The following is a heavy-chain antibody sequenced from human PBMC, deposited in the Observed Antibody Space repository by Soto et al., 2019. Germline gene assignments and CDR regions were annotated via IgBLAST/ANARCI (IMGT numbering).Heavy chain of an antibody. CDR2: IKPGGGSA. V-gene: IGHV1-46*01. J-gene: IGHJ6*02. D-gene: IGHD6-19*01. CDR3: ARDTSGWSLNGLDV. Sequence: QVDLVQSGAEVKKPGASVTISCKASGSAITRYYIHWVRQAPGRGLEWMGIIKPGGGSASYAQKFQDRVNIDKDTSTGTVYMDLRSLRTEDTAVYYCARDTSGWSLNGLDVWGQGTTVNVSS. CDR1: GSAITRYY.